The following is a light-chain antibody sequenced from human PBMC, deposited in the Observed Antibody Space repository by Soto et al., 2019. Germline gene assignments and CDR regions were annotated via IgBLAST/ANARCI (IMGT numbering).Light chain of an antibody. CDR2: GAS. CDR1: QSVAANY. Sequence: EVVLTQSPGTLSLSPWERATLSCRASQSVAANYLAWYQQKRGQAPRLLIYGASSRATGIPARFSGSGSGTDFTLTISSLEPEDFAVYYCQQRSNWPTFGGGTKVDIK. V-gene: IGKV3D-20*02. CDR3: QQRSNWPT. J-gene: IGKJ4*01.